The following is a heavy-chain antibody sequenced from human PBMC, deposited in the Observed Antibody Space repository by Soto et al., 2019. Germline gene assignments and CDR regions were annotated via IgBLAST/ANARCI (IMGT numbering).Heavy chain of an antibody. CDR1: GFTFSSYA. CDR3: AKDWLDCSSTSCYDGAFDI. V-gene: IGHV3-23*01. CDR2: ISGSGGST. D-gene: IGHD2-2*01. J-gene: IGHJ3*02. Sequence: GGSLRLSCAASGFTFSSYAMSWVRQAPGKGLEWVSAISGSGGSTYYADSVKGRFTISRDNSKNTLYLQMNSLRAEDTAVYYCAKDWLDCSSTSCYDGAFDIWGQGTMVTVSS.